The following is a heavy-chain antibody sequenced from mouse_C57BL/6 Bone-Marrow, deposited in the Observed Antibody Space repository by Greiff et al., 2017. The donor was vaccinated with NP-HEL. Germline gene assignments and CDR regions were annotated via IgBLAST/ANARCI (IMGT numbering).Heavy chain of an antibody. CDR2: IHPSDSDT. CDR1: GYTFTSYW. Sequence: QVQLQQPGAELVKPGASVKVSCKASGYTFTSYWMHWVKQRPGQGLEWIGRIHPSDSDTNYNQKFKGKATLTVDKSSSTAYMQLSSLTSEDSAVYYCAIGKEVYSFAYGGQGTLVTVSA. D-gene: IGHD1-1*01. CDR3: AIGKEVYSFAY. J-gene: IGHJ3*01. V-gene: IGHV1-74*01.